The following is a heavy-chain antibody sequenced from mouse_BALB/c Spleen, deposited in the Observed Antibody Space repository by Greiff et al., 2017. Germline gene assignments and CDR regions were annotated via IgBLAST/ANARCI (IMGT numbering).Heavy chain of an antibody. D-gene: IGHD1-1*01. Sequence: VQLVESGAELVRPGASVTLSCKASGYTFTDYEMHWVKQTPVHGLEWIGAIDPETGGTAYNQKFKGKATLTADKSSSTAYMELRSLTSEDSAVYYCTPYYGSSHYWGQGTTLTVSS. J-gene: IGHJ2*01. CDR3: TPYYGSSHY. V-gene: IGHV1-15*01. CDR2: IDPETGGT. CDR1: GYTFTDYE.